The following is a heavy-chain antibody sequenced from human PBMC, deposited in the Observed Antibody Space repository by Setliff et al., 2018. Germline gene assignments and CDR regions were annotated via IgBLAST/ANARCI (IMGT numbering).Heavy chain of an antibody. V-gene: IGHV3-23*01. CDR2: ISGSGGTT. CDR3: AKNRGSGYVSGMTFGYSHPWATDS. D-gene: IGHD3-16*01. Sequence: GASVKVSCKASGYTFTSYGISWVRQAPGQGLEWVSSISGSGGTTYYAGSVKGRFSISRDNSRNMLYLQMNGLRAEDAALYYCAKNRGSGYVSGMTFGYSHPWATDSWGQGALVTVSS. J-gene: IGHJ4*02. CDR1: GYTFTSYG.